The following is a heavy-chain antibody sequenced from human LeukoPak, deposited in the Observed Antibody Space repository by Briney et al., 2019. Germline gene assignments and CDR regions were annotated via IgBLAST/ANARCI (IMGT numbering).Heavy chain of an antibody. CDR2: IYHSGIT. J-gene: IGHJ4*02. CDR1: GDSLSSGGFY. V-gene: IGHV4-30-2*01. CDR3: VRVGCSSTSCYVES. D-gene: IGHD2-2*01. Sequence: PSETLSLTCIVSGDSLSSGGFYWSWIRQPPRRGLEWIGYIYHSGITYYNPSLKSRVAISVDKSKNQFSLKLPSVTAADTAVYYCVRVGCSSTSCYVESWGQGTLVTVSS.